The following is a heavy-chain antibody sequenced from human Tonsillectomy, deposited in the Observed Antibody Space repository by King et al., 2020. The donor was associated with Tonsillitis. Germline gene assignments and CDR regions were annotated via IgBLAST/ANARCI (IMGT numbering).Heavy chain of an antibody. Sequence: VQLVESGGGLVQPGGSLRLSCAASGFSFSTYDMNWVRQAPGKGLDWVSYISSGSSTIYYADSVKGRFTISRDNAKNSLYLQMNSLRDEDTAVYYCARSGAFDWGQGTLVTVSS. CDR2: ISSGSSTI. V-gene: IGHV3-48*02. CDR3: ARSGAFD. D-gene: IGHD3-10*01. J-gene: IGHJ4*02. CDR1: GFSFSTYD.